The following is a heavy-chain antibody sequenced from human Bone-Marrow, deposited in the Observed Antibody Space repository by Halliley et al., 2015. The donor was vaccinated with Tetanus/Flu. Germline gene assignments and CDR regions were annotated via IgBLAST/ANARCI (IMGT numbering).Heavy chain of an antibody. Sequence: SLRLSCVASGFSFSSYGVGWVRQAPGKGLERVSSISAAGGVTYLADSVKGRFAISRDNSKNTVYLQMNSLRAEGTAVYFCARACRRGPTYDSWGRGALVTVSS. V-gene: IGHV3-23*01. CDR1: GFSFSSYG. CDR2: ISAAGGVT. CDR3: ARACRRGPTYDS. J-gene: IGHJ4*02.